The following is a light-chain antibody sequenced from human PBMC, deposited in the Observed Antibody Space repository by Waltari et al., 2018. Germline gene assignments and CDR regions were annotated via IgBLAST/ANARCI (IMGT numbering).Light chain of an antibody. CDR2: HVT. Sequence: QSALTQPASVSGSPGQSITISCTGTSSDIGANNYVSWYQQHPGKAPKLILYHVTTRPSGVSNRFSGSKSGNTASLTISGLQAEDEADYYCSSYTITYTRVFGGGTKLTVL. CDR3: SSYTITYTRV. V-gene: IGLV2-14*03. CDR1: SSDIGANNY. J-gene: IGLJ3*02.